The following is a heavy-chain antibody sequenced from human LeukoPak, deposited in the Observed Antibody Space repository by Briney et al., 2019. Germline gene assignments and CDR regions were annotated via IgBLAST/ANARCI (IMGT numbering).Heavy chain of an antibody. CDR2: IDKSGGNT. J-gene: IGHJ3*02. V-gene: IGHV3-23*01. Sequence: QPGGSLRLSCAASGFTFNSHAMSWVRQAPGKGLEWVSTIDKSGGNTYYADSVKGRFTVSRDKSKNTLFLQMSSLRAEDTAVYYCARVDGPTNAFDIWGQGTMVTVSS. CDR3: ARVDGPTNAFDI. D-gene: IGHD1-26*01. CDR1: GFTFNSHA.